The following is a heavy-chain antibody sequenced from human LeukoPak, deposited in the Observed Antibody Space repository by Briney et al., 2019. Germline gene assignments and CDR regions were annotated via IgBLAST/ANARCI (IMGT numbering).Heavy chain of an antibody. CDR2: THYSGST. CDR3: ARDLDNSGWYVFDY. V-gene: IGHV4-59*01. J-gene: IGHJ4*02. CDR1: GGSITRYY. Sequence: PSETLSLTCSVFGGSITRYYWSCIRQPPGKGLEWIGYTHYSGSTNYNPSLKSRVIISVDTSKNQLSLKLSSVTAADTAVYYCARDLDNSGWYVFDYWGQGNLVTVSS. D-gene: IGHD6-19*01.